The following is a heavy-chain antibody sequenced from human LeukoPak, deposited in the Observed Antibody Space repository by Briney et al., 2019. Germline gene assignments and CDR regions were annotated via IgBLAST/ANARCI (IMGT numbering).Heavy chain of an antibody. D-gene: IGHD1-1*01. CDR1: GASFSGYY. V-gene: IGHV4-34*01. Sequence: ASVTLSLTCAVYGASFSGYYWNWIRQPPGKGLEWIGEINHSGSTNYSPSLKSRVTISVDTSKNQFSLKLSSVTAADTAVYFCTSERVPFYFDYWGQGILVTVSS. CDR3: TSERVPFYFDY. J-gene: IGHJ4*02. CDR2: INHSGST.